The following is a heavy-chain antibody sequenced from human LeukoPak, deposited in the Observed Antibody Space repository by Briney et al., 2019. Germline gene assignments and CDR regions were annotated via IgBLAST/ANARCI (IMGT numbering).Heavy chain of an antibody. V-gene: IGHV4-59*12. CDR3: ASRRSRAGSYYSDY. CDR2: IYYSGST. Sequence: SETLSLTCTVSGGSISSYYWSWIRQPPGKGLEWIGYIYYSGSTNYNPSLKSRVTISVDTSKNQFSLKLSSVTAADTAVYYCASRRSRAGSYYSDYWGQGTLVTVSS. J-gene: IGHJ4*02. D-gene: IGHD5-24*01. CDR1: GGSISSYY.